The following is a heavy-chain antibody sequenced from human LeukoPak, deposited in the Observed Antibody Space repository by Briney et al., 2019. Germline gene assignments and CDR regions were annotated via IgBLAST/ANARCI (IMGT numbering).Heavy chain of an antibody. J-gene: IGHJ4*01. Sequence: PGGSLRLSCAGSGFTFDDHGMSWVRQAPGKGLEWVSGINWNGGSTGYADSVKGRFTISRDNAKNSLYLQMNSQRAEDTAVYYCARDGTAAGLYFDLWGQGTLVTVSS. CDR3: ARDGTAAGLYFDL. CDR2: INWNGGST. CDR1: GFTFDDHG. V-gene: IGHV3-20*04. D-gene: IGHD6-13*01.